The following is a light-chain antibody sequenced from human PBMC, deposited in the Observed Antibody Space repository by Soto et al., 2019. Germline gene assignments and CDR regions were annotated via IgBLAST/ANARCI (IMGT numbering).Light chain of an antibody. Sequence: DIQMTQSPSSLSASVGDRVTITCLASQSISSYLNWYQQKPGKAPKLLIYAASSLQSGVPSRFSGSGSGTDFTLTISSLQPEDFATYYCQQSYSTPGTFGQGTKVDI. CDR2: AAS. J-gene: IGKJ1*01. CDR3: QQSYSTPGT. CDR1: QSISSY. V-gene: IGKV1-39*01.